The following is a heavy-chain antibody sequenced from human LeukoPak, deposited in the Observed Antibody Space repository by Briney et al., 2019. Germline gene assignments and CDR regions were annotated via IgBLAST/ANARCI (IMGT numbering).Heavy chain of an antibody. Sequence: SVKVSCKASGYTFTSYDINWVRQATGQGLEWMGGIIPIFGTANYAQKFQGRVTITTDESTSTAYMELSSLRSEDTAVYYCARGRPPGQWLQNWGQGTLVTVSS. CDR2: IIPIFGTA. D-gene: IGHD6-19*01. V-gene: IGHV1-69*05. CDR1: GYTFTSYD. J-gene: IGHJ4*02. CDR3: ARGRPPGQWLQN.